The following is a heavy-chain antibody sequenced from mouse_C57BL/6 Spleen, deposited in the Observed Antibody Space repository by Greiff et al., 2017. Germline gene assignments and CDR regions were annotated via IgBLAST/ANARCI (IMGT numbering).Heavy chain of an antibody. Sequence: QVQLQQSGTELVKPGASVKLSCKASGYTFTSYWMHWVKQRPGQGLEWIGNINPSNGGTNYNEKFKSKATLTVDKSSSTAYMQLSSLTSEDSAVYYCARSGQRIGAMDYWGQGTSVTVSS. CDR3: ARSGQRIGAMDY. CDR2: INPSNGGT. J-gene: IGHJ4*01. V-gene: IGHV1-53*01. D-gene: IGHD3-1*01. CDR1: GYTFTSYW.